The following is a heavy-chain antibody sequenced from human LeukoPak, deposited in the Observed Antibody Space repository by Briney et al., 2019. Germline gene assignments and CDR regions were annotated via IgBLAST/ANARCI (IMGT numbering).Heavy chain of an antibody. V-gene: IGHV3-23*01. D-gene: IGHD6-6*01. CDR2: ISGSGGCA. CDR3: ARDKSLGSSSENYYYGMDV. J-gene: IGHJ6*02. Sequence: GGSLRLSCAASGFSFSNYAMTWVRQAPGKGLDWVAGISGSGGCANYAASVLGRFTISRDNAKNTLHLQMNSLRAADTAVYYCARDKSLGSSSENYYYGMDVWGQGTTVTVSS. CDR1: GFSFSNYA.